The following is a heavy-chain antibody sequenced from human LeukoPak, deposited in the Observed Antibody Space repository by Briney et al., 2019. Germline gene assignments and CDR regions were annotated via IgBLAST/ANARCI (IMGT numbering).Heavy chain of an antibody. CDR1: GYTFTSYG. V-gene: IGHV1-18*01. J-gene: IGHJ5*02. D-gene: IGHD2-21*02. CDR3: ARDNWVATPGLFDP. CDR2: ISAYNGNT. Sequence: GASVKVSCKASGYTFTSYGISWVRRAPGQGLEWMGWISAYNGNTNYAQKLQGRVTMTRNTSISTAYMELSSLRSEDTAVYYCARDNWVATPGLFDPWGQGTLVTVSS.